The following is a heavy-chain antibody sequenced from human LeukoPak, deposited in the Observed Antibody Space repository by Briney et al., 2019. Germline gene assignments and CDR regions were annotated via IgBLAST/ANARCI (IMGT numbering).Heavy chain of an antibody. CDR3: ARDSTKAYCSSTSCSEGDY. D-gene: IGHD2-2*01. CDR1: GGSISSGGYY. V-gene: IGHV4-30-2*01. CDR2: IHHSGST. J-gene: IGHJ4*02. Sequence: SETLSLTCTVSGGSISSGGYYWSWIRQPPGKGLEWIGYIHHSGSTYYNPSLKSRVTISVDRSKNQFSLKLSSVTAADTAVYYCARDSTKAYCSSTSCSEGDYWGQGTLVTVSS.